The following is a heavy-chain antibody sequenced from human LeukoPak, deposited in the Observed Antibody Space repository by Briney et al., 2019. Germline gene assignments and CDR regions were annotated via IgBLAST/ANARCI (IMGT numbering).Heavy chain of an antibody. CDR3: ARGNWGSYDY. V-gene: IGHV4-61*02. CDR1: GGSISSGTYY. CDR2: IYTGGNT. Sequence: KSSQTLSLTCTVSGGSISSGTYYWSWIRQPAGKGLEWIGRIYTGGNTHYNPSLKSRVTISIDTSKNQFSLKLSSVTAADTAVYYCARGNWGSYDYWGQGTLVTVSS. J-gene: IGHJ4*02. D-gene: IGHD7-27*01.